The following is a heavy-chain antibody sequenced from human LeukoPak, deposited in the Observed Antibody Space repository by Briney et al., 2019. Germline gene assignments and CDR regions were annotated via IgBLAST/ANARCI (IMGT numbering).Heavy chain of an antibody. CDR3: AKGPNYDFWSGPYFDY. Sequence: GGSLRLSCAASGFTFSSYAMSWVRQAPVKGLEWVSAISGSGGSTYYADSVKGRFTISRDNSKNTLYLQMNSLRAEDTAVYYCAKGPNYDFWSGPYFDYWGQGTLVTVSS. CDR2: ISGSGGST. V-gene: IGHV3-23*01. D-gene: IGHD3-3*01. J-gene: IGHJ4*02. CDR1: GFTFSSYA.